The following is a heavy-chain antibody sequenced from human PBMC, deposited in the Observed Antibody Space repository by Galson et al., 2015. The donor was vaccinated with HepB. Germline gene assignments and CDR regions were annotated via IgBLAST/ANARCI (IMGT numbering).Heavy chain of an antibody. CDR1: GGTFSSYA. CDR2: IIPIFGTA. V-gene: IGHV1-69*01. D-gene: IGHD2-21*02. Sequence: QSGAEVKKPGESLRISCKASGGTFSSYAISWVRQAPGQGLEWMGGIIPIFGTANYAQKFQGRVTITADESTSTAYMELSSLRSEDTAVYYCARAPLAYCGGDCYFVPDYWGQGTLVTVSS. CDR3: ARAPLAYCGGDCYFVPDY. J-gene: IGHJ4*02.